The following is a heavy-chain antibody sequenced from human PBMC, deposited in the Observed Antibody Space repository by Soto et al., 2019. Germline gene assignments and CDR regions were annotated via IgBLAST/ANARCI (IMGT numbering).Heavy chain of an antibody. CDR3: AREVVRGVMEAYYYGMDV. J-gene: IGHJ6*02. CDR2: IYTSGST. D-gene: IGHD3-10*01. Sequence: SETLSLTCTVSGGSISSYYWSWIRQPAGKGLEWIGRIYTSGSTNYNPSLKSRVTMSVDTSKNQFSLKLSSVTAADTAVYYCAREVVRGVMEAYYYGMDVWGQGTTVTVSS. CDR1: GGSISSYY. V-gene: IGHV4-4*07.